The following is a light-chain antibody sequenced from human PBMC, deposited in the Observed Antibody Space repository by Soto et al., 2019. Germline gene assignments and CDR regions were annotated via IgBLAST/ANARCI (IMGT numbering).Light chain of an antibody. V-gene: IGLV2-14*01. CDR2: DVS. J-gene: IGLJ2*01. Sequence: QSALTQPASVSGSPGQSITISCTGTSSDVGGYNYVSWYQQHPGKAPKLMIYDVSNRPSGVSNRFSGSKSGNTASLTISGLQAEDEADYYCSSYTSSRPLVVFVGVTKLTVL. CDR1: SSDVGGYNY. CDR3: SSYTSSRPLVV.